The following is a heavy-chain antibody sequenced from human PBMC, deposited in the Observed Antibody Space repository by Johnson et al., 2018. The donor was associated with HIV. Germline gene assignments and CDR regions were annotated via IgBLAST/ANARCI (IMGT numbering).Heavy chain of an antibody. Sequence: VQLVESGGGLVQPGRSLRLSCAASGFTFDDYAMHWVRQAPGKGLEWVSGISWNSGSIGYADSVKGRFTISRDNAKNSLYLQMNSLRAEDTALYYCARAGAVGFDAFDIWGQGTMVTVSS. V-gene: IGHV3-9*01. D-gene: IGHD6-19*01. CDR2: ISWNSGSI. CDR3: ARAGAVGFDAFDI. CDR1: GFTFDDYA. J-gene: IGHJ3*02.